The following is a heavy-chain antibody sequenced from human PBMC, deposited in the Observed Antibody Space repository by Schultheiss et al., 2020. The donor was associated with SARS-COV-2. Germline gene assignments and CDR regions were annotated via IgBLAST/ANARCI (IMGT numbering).Heavy chain of an antibody. Sequence: GSLRLSCTVSGGSISSYYWSWIRQPPGKGLEWIGEINHSESTTYNPSLKSRVTISVDTSKRHFSLKLTSVTAADTATYYCASGRVPDYLDVWGKGTTVTVSS. J-gene: IGHJ6*03. V-gene: IGHV4-59*01. CDR2: INHSEST. CDR3: ASGRVPDYLDV. D-gene: IGHD6-19*01. CDR1: GGSISSYY.